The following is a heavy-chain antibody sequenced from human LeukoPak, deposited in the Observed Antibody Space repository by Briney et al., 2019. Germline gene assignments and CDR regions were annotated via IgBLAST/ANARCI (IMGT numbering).Heavy chain of an antibody. CDR3: ARDNAGFRLMATTVDY. Sequence: PGGSLRLSCVASGFTFTSYGMHWVRQAPGKGLEWVALIRHDGNDKYYAETVKGRFTISRDNSNNTVYLQMNTLRAEDTAMYYCARDNAGFRLMATTVDYWGQGTLVTVSS. V-gene: IGHV3-30*02. CDR2: IRHDGNDK. J-gene: IGHJ4*02. CDR1: GFTFTSYG. D-gene: IGHD4-17*01.